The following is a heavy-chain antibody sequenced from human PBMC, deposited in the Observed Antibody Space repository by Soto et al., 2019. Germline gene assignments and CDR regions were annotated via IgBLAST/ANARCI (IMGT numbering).Heavy chain of an antibody. V-gene: IGHV1-69*01. CDR1: GVTFSSYA. CDR2: IIPIFGTA. Sequence: QVQLVQSGAEVKKPGSSVKVSCKASGVTFSSYAISWVRQAPGQGLEWMGGIIPIFGTANYAQKFQGRVTTTADESTSTAYMELSSLRSEDTAVYYCARSRVTYYYDRSAFDIWGQGTMVTVSS. CDR3: ARSRVTYYYDRSAFDI. J-gene: IGHJ3*02. D-gene: IGHD3-22*01.